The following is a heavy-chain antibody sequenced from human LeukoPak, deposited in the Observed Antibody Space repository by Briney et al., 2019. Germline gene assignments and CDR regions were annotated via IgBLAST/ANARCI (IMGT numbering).Heavy chain of an antibody. Sequence: ASVTVSCKASGYTFTSYYLHWVRQAPGQGLEWMGWINPNSGGTNYAQKFQGRVTMTRDTSISTAYMELSRLRSDDTAEYYCARAVYYDSSGYYSSSYYYFQHWGQGTLVTVSS. D-gene: IGHD3-22*01. V-gene: IGHV1-2*02. CDR2: INPNSGGT. CDR3: ARAVYYDSSGYYSSSYYYFQH. J-gene: IGHJ1*01. CDR1: GYTFTSYY.